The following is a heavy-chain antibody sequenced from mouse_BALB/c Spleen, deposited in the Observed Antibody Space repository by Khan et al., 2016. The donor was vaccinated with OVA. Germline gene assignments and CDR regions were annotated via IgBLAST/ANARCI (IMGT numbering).Heavy chain of an antibody. D-gene: IGHD4-1*01. V-gene: IGHV1-5*01. Sequence: EVKLMESGTVLARPGASVKMSCKASGYTFTSYWMHWVKQRPGQGLEWIGDIYPGNTDTNYNQKFKGKAKLTAVTSTSTAYMELRSLTNEDSAVYYCTRRNWDVAWFAYWGQGTLVTVSA. CDR1: GYTFTSYW. CDR2: IYPGNTDT. CDR3: TRRNWDVAWFAY. J-gene: IGHJ3*01.